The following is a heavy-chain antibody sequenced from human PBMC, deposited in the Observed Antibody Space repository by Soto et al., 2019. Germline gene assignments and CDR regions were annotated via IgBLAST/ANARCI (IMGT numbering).Heavy chain of an antibody. J-gene: IGHJ6*02. CDR3: ARGIVVVPAASYYYYYGMDV. CDR2: INHSGST. Sequence: PLETLSLTCAVYGGSFSGYYWSWIRQPPGKGLEWIGEINHSGSTNYNPSLKSRVTISVDTSKNQFSLKLSSVTAADTAVYYCARGIVVVPAASYYYYYGMDVWGQGTTVTVSS. V-gene: IGHV4-34*01. CDR1: GGSFSGYY. D-gene: IGHD2-2*01.